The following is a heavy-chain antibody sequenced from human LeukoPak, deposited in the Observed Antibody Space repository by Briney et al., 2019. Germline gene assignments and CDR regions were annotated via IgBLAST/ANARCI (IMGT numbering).Heavy chain of an antibody. D-gene: IGHD2-2*01. J-gene: IGHJ4*02. CDR3: ARDARFVVVPAATDY. V-gene: IGHV3-21*01. CDR2: ISSSSSYI. Sequence: PGGSLRLSCAASGFTFSSYSMNWVRQAPGKGLEWVSSISSSSSYIYYADSVKGRFTISRDNAKNLLYLQMNSLRAEDTAVYYCARDARFVVVPAATDYWGQGTLVTVSS. CDR1: GFTFSSYS.